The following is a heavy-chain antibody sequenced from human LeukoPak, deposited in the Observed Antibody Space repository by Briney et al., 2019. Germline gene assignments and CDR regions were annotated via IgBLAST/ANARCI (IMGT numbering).Heavy chain of an antibody. CDR2: IYTSGST. D-gene: IGHD2-2*01. CDR1: GGSLSSYY. Sequence: KPSETLSLTCTVSGGSLSSYYWSWIRQPAGKGLEWIGRIYTSGSTNYNPSLKSRVTMSVDTSKNQFSLKLSSVTAADMAVYYCARDSRYCSSTSCDWWYFDLWGRGTLVTVSS. J-gene: IGHJ2*01. CDR3: ARDSRYCSSTSCDWWYFDL. V-gene: IGHV4-4*07.